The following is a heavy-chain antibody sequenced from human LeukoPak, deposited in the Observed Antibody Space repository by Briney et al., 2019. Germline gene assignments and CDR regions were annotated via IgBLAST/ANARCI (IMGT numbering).Heavy chain of an antibody. J-gene: IGHJ4*02. V-gene: IGHV3-74*01. CDR2: ISSDGSNT. CDR1: GFTFSTYW. D-gene: IGHD2-2*01. Sequence: GGSLRLSCAASGFTFSTYWMHWVRQAPGTGLAWVSLISSDGSNTNYADSVKGRFTISRDNAKNTLYLQMNSLRAEDTAVYYCATDVPAASIFGYWGQGTLVTVSS. CDR3: ATDVPAASIFGY.